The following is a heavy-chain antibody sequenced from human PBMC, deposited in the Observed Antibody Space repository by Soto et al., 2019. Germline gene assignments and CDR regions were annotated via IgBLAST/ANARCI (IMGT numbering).Heavy chain of an antibody. CDR1: GFSISRYY. V-gene: IGHV4-59*01. CDR3: ARDHGGYGDYDY. J-gene: IGHJ4*02. CDR2: IYYSGST. D-gene: IGHD4-17*01. Sequence: SETLSLTCTFSGFSISRYYWNWIRQPPGKGLEWIGYIYYSGSTNYNPSLKSRVTISVDTSKNQFSLKLSSVTAADTAVYYCARDHGGYGDYDYWGQGTLVTVSS.